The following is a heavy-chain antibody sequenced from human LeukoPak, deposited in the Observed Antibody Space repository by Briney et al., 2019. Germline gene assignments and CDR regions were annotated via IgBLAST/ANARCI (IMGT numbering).Heavy chain of an antibody. V-gene: IGHV4-59*01. CDR1: GGSISSYY. Sequence: SETLSLTCTVSGGSISSYYCSWNRQPPGKGLEWIGYIYYSGSPNYNPSLKSRVTISVDTSKNQFSLKLSSVTAADTAVYYCARFSGYSYGRKSVFDYWGQGTLVTVSS. CDR2: IYYSGSP. CDR3: ARFSGYSYGRKSVFDY. D-gene: IGHD5-18*01. J-gene: IGHJ4*02.